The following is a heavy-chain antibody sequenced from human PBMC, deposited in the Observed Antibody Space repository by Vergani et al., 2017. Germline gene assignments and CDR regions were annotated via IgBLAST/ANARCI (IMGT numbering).Heavy chain of an antibody. Sequence: QVQLAKSGAEVKKPGASVKVSCKASGYTFDNYGISWVRQAPGQGLEWMGWISAYNSDTKYAQDFQGRLTITADTSTSTAYKDLTSLRSQDTAVYYCARDPRGYGGDPEDIYYGMDGWGEGSTVTVSS. V-gene: IGHV1-18*01. J-gene: IGHJ6*02. CDR2: ISAYNSDT. CDR1: GYTFDNYG. CDR3: ARDPRGYGGDPEDIYYGMDG. D-gene: IGHD2-21*02.